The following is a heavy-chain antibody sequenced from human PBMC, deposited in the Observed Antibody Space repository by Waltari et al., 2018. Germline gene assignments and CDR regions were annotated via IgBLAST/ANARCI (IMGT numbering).Heavy chain of an antibody. CDR3: ARLVTGSGYGWFDP. D-gene: IGHD3-3*01. CDR2: IYYSGST. CDR1: GGSISSGGYY. V-gene: IGHV4-31*03. Sequence: QVQLQESGPGLVKPSQTLSLTCTVSGGSISSGGYYWSWIRQHPGKGLEWIGYIYYSGSTYYNPSLRSRVTISVDTSKNQFSLKLSSVTAADTAVYYCARLVTGSGYGWFDPWGQGTLVTVSS. J-gene: IGHJ5*02.